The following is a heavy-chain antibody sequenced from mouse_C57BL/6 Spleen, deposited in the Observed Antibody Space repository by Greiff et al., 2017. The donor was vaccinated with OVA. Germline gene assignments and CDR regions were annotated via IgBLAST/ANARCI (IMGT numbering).Heavy chain of an antibody. V-gene: IGHV1-53*01. CDR2: INPSNGGT. J-gene: IGHJ4*01. CDR3: ARERNWDGGAMDY. D-gene: IGHD4-1*01. Sequence: QVQLQQPGTELVKPGASVKLSCKASGYTFTSYWMHWVKQRPGQGLEWIGNINPSNGGTNYNEKFKSKATLTVDKSSSTAYMQLSSLTSEDSAVYYGARERNWDGGAMDYRGQGTSVTVSS. CDR1: GYTFTSYW.